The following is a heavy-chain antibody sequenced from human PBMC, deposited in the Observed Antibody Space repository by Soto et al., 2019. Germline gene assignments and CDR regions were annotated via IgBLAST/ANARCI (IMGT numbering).Heavy chain of an antibody. D-gene: IGHD3-22*01. V-gene: IGHV1-24*01. J-gene: IGHJ6*02. CDR1: GYTLTELS. CDR3: AGITMIVVGAYGMDV. Sequence: VASVKVSCKASGYTLTELSMHWVRQAPGKGLEWMGGFDPEDAEIIYAQKFQGRVTMTEDTSTDTAYMELSGLRSEDTAVYYCAGITMIVVGAYGMDVWGQGNTVTVSS. CDR2: FDPEDAEI.